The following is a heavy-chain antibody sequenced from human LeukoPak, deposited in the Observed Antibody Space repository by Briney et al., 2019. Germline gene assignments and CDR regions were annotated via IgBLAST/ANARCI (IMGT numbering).Heavy chain of an antibody. CDR2: ISGSGGST. V-gene: IGHV3-23*01. CDR1: GFTFSSYA. CDR3: AGNFWSGSYYYYGMDV. D-gene: IGHD3-3*01. J-gene: IGHJ6*02. Sequence: PGGSLRLSCAASGFTFSSYAMSWVRQAPGKGLEWVSAISGSGGSTYYADSVKGRFTISRDNAKNSLYLQMNSLRAEDTAVYYCAGNFWSGSYYYYGMDVWGQGTTVTVSS.